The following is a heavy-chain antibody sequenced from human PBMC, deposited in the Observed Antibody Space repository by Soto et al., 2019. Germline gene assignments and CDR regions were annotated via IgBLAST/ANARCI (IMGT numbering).Heavy chain of an antibody. CDR2: IIPILGIA. Sequence: SVKVSCKASGGTFSSYTISWVRQAPGQGLEWMGRIIPILGIANYAQKFQGRVTITADKSTSTAYMELSSLRSEDTAVYYCARVVYDILTGYNQYYFDYWGQGTLVTVSS. CDR3: ARVVYDILTGYNQYYFDY. CDR1: GGTFSSYT. J-gene: IGHJ4*02. V-gene: IGHV1-69*02. D-gene: IGHD3-9*01.